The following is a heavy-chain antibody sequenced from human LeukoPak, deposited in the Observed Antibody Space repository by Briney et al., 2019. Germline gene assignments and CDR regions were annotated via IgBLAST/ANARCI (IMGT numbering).Heavy chain of an antibody. CDR2: IKSKTDGGTT. V-gene: IGHV3-15*01. CDR3: TTAHSSSWYWFDP. D-gene: IGHD6-13*01. CDR1: GFTFSNAW. J-gene: IGHJ5*02. Sequence: TSGGSLRLSCAASGFTFSNAWMSWVRQAPGKGLEWVGRIKSKTDGGTTDYAAPVKGRFTISRDESKNTLYLQMNSLKTEDTAVYYCTTAHSSSWYWFDPWGQGTLVTVSS.